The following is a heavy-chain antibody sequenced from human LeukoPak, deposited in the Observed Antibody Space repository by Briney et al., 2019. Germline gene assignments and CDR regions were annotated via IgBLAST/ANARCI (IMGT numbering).Heavy chain of an antibody. J-gene: IGHJ5*02. Sequence: ASVKVSCKASGYTFTSYGISWVRQAPGQGLEWMGWISAYNGNTNYAQKLQGRVTMTTDTSTRTAYMELRSLRSDDTAVYYCARDRQQWLVTNWFDPWGQGTLVTVSS. V-gene: IGHV1-18*01. D-gene: IGHD6-19*01. CDR1: GYTFTSYG. CDR2: ISAYNGNT. CDR3: ARDRQQWLVTNWFDP.